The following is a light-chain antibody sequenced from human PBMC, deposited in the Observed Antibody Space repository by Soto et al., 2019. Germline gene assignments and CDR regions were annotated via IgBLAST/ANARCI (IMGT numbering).Light chain of an antibody. CDR3: TSYASGSSQVV. CDR2: DVN. V-gene: IGLV2-14*01. J-gene: IGLJ2*01. Sequence: QSALTQPASVSGSPGQAITLSCTGTSSEIGGYDYVSWYQRHTGKAPKLIIYDVNNRPSGVSNRFSVSKSGNTASLTISGLQAEDDADYYYTSYASGSSQVVVGGGTKLTVL. CDR1: SSEIGGYDY.